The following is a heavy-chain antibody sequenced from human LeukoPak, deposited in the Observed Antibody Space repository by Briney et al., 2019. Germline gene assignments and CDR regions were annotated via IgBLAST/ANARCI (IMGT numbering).Heavy chain of an antibody. CDR1: GFTFSSYS. CDR3: AGTSGYSSGWYPNAFDI. V-gene: IGHV3-21*01. J-gene: IGHJ3*02. CDR2: ISSSSSYI. Sequence: PGGSLRLSCAASGFTFSSYSMNWVRQAPGKGLEWVSSISSSSSYIYYADSVKGRFTISRDNAKNSLYLQMSSLRAEDTAVYYCAGTSGYSSGWYPNAFDIWGQGTMVTVSS. D-gene: IGHD6-19*01.